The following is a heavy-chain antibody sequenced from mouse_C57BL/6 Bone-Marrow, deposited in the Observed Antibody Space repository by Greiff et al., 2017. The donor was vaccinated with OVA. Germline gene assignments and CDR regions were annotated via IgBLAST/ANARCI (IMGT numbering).Heavy chain of an antibody. V-gene: IGHV2-9*02. CDR3: ARGYYGSSDWYFDV. CDR1: GFSLTSYG. D-gene: IGHD1-1*01. CDR2: IWAGGST. Sequence: VQLQQSGPGLVAPSQSLSITCTVSGFSLTSYGVHWVRQPPGKGLEWLGVIWAGGSTNYYSALMSRLSISKDNSKSQVFLKMNSLQTDDTAMYYCARGYYGSSDWYFDVCGAGTTVTVSA. J-gene: IGHJ1*01.